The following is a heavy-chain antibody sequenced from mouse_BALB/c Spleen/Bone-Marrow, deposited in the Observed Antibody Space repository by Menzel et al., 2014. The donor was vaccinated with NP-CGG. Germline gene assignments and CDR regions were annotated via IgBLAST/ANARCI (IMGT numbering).Heavy chain of an antibody. J-gene: IGHJ1*01. V-gene: IGHV14-3*02. CDR3: ANYDYGWYFYV. D-gene: IGHD2-4*01. CDR2: IDPANGNT. CDR1: GFNIKDTY. Sequence: EVKLQESGAELVKPGASVKLSCTASGFNIKDTYMHWVKQRPEQGLEWIGRIDPANGNTKYDPKFQGKATITADTSSNTAYLQLSSLTSEDTAVYYCANYDYGWYFYVRGARPTV.